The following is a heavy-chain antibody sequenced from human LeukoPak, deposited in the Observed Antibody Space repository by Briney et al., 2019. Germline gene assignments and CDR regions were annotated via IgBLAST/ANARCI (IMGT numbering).Heavy chain of an antibody. CDR2: IYISGST. CDR3: ARAPEFSSGWLLDY. D-gene: IGHD6-19*01. J-gene: IGHJ4*02. V-gene: IGHV4-4*07. Sequence: SETLSLTCTVSGGSIRSYYWSWIRQPAEKGLEWIGRIYISGSTNYNTSLKSRVTMSVDTSKNQFSLKLSSVTAADTAAYYCARAPEFSSGWLLDYWGQGTLVTVSS. CDR1: GGSIRSYY.